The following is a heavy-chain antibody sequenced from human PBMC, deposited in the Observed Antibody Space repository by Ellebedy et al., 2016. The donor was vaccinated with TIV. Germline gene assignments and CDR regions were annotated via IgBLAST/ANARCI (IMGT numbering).Heavy chain of an antibody. Sequence: GGSLRLXCAASGFTFSSYSMSWVRQAPGKGLEWVSAISGSGGSTYYADSVKGRFTISRDNSKNTLYLQMNSLRAEDTAVYYCAKEDHYYGSGSPTRYWGQGTLVTVSS. CDR3: AKEDHYYGSGSPTRY. V-gene: IGHV3-23*01. D-gene: IGHD3-10*01. CDR2: ISGSGGST. J-gene: IGHJ4*02. CDR1: GFTFSSYS.